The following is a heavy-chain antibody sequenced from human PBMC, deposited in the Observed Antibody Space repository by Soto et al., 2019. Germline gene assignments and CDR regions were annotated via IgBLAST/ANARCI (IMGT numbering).Heavy chain of an antibody. CDR3: AKGSGPMTPFDGMDV. D-gene: IGHD3-3*01. V-gene: IGHV3-30*18. CDR1: GFTFSSYD. J-gene: IGHJ6*02. Sequence: QVQLVESGGRVVQPGRSLRLSCAASGFTFSSYDMHWVRQAPGKGLEWVAIISYDGSNEYYPDSVKGRFTISRDNSKNTLYLQMNSLRAEDTAVYHCAKGSGPMTPFDGMDVWGQGTTVTVSS. CDR2: ISYDGSNE.